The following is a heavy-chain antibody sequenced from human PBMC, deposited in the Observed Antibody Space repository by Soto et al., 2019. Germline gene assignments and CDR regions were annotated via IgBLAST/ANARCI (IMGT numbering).Heavy chain of an antibody. CDR3: ASQFATEQG. J-gene: IGHJ4*02. V-gene: IGHV3-33*03. D-gene: IGHD1-26*01. CDR2: VWYDGSNK. CDR1: GFTFSSYG. Sequence: QVQLVESGGGVVQPGRSLRLSCAASGFTFSSYGMHWVRQAPGKGLEWVAVVWYDGSNKNYADSVKGRFTISRDNSKNTLYVQMNSLRVEDTAVYYCASQFATEQGWGQGTLVTVSS.